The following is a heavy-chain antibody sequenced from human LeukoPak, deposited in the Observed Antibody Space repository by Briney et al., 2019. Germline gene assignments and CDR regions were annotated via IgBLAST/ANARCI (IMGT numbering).Heavy chain of an antibody. CDR2: IYYSGST. D-gene: IGHD3-3*01. J-gene: IGHJ5*02. CDR3: ARRNGGYDFWSGDNWFDP. Sequence: PSQTLSLTCTVSGGSISSGGYYWSWIRQHPGKCLEWMGYIYYSGSTYYNPSLKSRVTISVDTSKNQFSLKLSSVTAADTAVYYCARRNGGYDFWSGDNWFDPWGQGTLVTVSS. V-gene: IGHV4-31*03. CDR1: GGSISSGGYY.